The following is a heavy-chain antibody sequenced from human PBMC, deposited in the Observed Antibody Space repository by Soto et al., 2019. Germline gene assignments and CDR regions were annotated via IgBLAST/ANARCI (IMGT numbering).Heavy chain of an antibody. Sequence: QTLSLTCAISGDSVSRNGVAWNWIRQSPSRGLEWLGRTYYRSKWSSDYAVSLKSRITINPDTSKSQVSLQLNSVTPEDTAVYYCVRGQHSAFDSCCQGNLVTVSS. CDR3: VRGQHSAFDS. CDR2: TYYRSKWSS. J-gene: IGHJ4*02. D-gene: IGHD3-3*02. V-gene: IGHV6-1*01. CDR1: GDSVSRNGVA.